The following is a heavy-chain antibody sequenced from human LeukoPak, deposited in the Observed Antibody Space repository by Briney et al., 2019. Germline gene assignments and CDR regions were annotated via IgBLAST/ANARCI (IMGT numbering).Heavy chain of an antibody. CDR1: GGSISSYY. D-gene: IGHD2-8*01. CDR2: IYYSGST. CDR3: ARLSCTNGVCYSFDY. J-gene: IGHJ4*02. Sequence: PSETLSLTCTVSGGSISSYYWSWIRQLPGKGLEWIGYIYYSGSTNYNPSLKSRVTISVDTSKNQFSLKLSSVTAADTAVYYCARLSCTNGVCYSFDYWGQGTLVTVSS. V-gene: IGHV4-59*08.